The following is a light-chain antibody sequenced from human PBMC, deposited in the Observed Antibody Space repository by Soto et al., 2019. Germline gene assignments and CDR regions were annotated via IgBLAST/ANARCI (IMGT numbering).Light chain of an antibody. Sequence: EIVMTQSPAILSVSPGERATLSCRASQTVAKNLAWYQQKPGQPPRLLIYGASTRATGVPARFSGSGSGTAFTLTISNLQSVDFAIYYGQQYNPWTPPRKSVGPGTKVDIK. J-gene: IGKJ3*01. CDR3: QQYNPWTPPRKS. V-gene: IGKV3D-15*01. CDR1: QTVAKN. CDR2: GAS.